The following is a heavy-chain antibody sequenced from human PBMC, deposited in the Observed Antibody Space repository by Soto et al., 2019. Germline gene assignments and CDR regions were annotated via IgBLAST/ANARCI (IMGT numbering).Heavy chain of an antibody. D-gene: IGHD3-10*01. CDR2: ISPDGTIP. CDR1: GFTFSNYW. V-gene: IGHV3-74*01. J-gene: IGHJ3*02. CDR3: ARFRGDAFDI. Sequence: EVQLVESGGGLVQPGGSLRLSCAVSGFTFSNYWMHWVRQAPGKGLVWVSTISPDGTIPDYTDSVKGRLAISRDNAKSTLFLQINSLRPEDTAVYYCARFRGDAFDISGQGTMVTVSS.